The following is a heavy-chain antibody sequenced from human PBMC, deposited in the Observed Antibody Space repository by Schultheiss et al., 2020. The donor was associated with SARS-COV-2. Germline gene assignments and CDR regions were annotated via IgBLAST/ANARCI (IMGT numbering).Heavy chain of an antibody. J-gene: IGHJ5*02. CDR3: AKEQLEYCRGANCPTPYDL. CDR1: GLTLKSYG. V-gene: IGHV3-30*18. D-gene: IGHD2-15*01. Sequence: GGSLRLSCAASGLTLKSYGMHWVRQAPGKGLEWVGVIAYDGRNKYYADSVRGRFSISRDEAKNTVYLQMNGLSADDTAVYYCAKEQLEYCRGANCPTPYDLWGQGTLVTVSS. CDR2: IAYDGRNK.